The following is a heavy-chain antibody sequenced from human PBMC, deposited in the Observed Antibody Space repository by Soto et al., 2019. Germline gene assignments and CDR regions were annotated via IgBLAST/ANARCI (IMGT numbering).Heavy chain of an antibody. CDR2: MNPVSGDT. CDR1: GYSFTNND. CDR3: ARMATFGSLNWFDP. Sequence: QVQLVQSGAEVREPGASVKVSCKASGYSFTNNDVSWVRQATGQGLEWMGWMNPVSGDTGYAQKFQGRVTMTRDISKATAYMELSSLRSDDTAIYYCARMATFGSLNWFDPWGQGTLVTVSS. D-gene: IGHD3-16*01. V-gene: IGHV1-8*01. J-gene: IGHJ5*02.